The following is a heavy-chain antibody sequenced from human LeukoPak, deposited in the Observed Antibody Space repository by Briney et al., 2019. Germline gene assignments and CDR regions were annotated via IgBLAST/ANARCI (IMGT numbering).Heavy chain of an antibody. CDR2: IRNKANSCAT. Sequence: PGGSLRLSCAASGFTFSGSTMYWVRQASGKGLEWVGRIRNKANSCATAYAASVKGRFTISRDDLKNTAYLQMNSLKTEDTAMYYCTRIGEALGDYWGQGTLVTVSS. CDR1: GFTFSGST. CDR3: TRIGEALGDY. J-gene: IGHJ4*02. D-gene: IGHD3-10*01. V-gene: IGHV3-73*01.